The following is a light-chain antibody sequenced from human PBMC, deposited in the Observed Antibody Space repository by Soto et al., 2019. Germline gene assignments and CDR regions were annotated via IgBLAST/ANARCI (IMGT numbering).Light chain of an antibody. CDR3: QQYGSLSWT. Sequence: DIQMTQSPSTLSATVGDRVTITCRASQSISSWLAWYQQKPGKAPKLLIYDASSLESGVPSRFSGSGSGTEFTLTISSLQSEDFAVYYCQQYGSLSWTFGQGTKVDIK. V-gene: IGKV1-5*01. J-gene: IGKJ1*01. CDR1: QSISSW. CDR2: DAS.